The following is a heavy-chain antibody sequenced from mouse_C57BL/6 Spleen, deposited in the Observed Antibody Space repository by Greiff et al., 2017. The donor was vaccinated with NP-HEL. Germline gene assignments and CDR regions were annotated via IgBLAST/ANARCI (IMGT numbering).Heavy chain of an antibody. Sequence: QVQLQQPGAELVKPGASVKLSCKASGYTFTSYWMQWVKQRPGQGLEWIGEIDPSDSYTNYNQKFKGKATLTVDTSSSTAYMQLSSLTSEESAVYYCGRGGGCEGWFAYWGQGTLVTVSA. CDR1: GYTFTSYW. D-gene: IGHD3-3*01. CDR2: IDPSDSYT. CDR3: GRGGGCEGWFAY. V-gene: IGHV1-50*01. J-gene: IGHJ3*01.